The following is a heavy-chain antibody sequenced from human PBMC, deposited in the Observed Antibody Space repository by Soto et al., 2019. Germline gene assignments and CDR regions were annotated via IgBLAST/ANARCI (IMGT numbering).Heavy chain of an antibody. J-gene: IGHJ4*01. CDR1: GGTISSGGYY. D-gene: IGHD3-9*01. V-gene: IGHV4-31*03. CDR3: ARVGLRFDYDY. Sequence: SETLSLTCTVSGGTISSGGYYWSWIRQHPGKGLECIGYVYYSGSTYYNPSLKSRVTISVDTSKNQFSLKLSSVTAADTAVYYCARVGLRFDYDYWGHGTLVTVSS. CDR2: VYYSGST.